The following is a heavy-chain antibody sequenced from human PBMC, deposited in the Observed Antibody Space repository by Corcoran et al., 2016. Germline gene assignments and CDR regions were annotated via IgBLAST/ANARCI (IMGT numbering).Heavy chain of an antibody. J-gene: IGHJ6*02. Sequence: QVQLVQSGAEVKKPGASVKVSCKASGYTFTSYGISWVRQAPGQGLEWMGWISAYNGNINYAQKLQGRVTMTTDTSTSTAYMELRSLRSDDTAVYYCARDLGLAAAGKGAGMDVWGQGTTVTVSS. CDR3: ARDLGLAAAGKGAGMDV. D-gene: IGHD6-13*01. V-gene: IGHV1-18*01. CDR2: ISAYNGNI. CDR1: GYTFTSYG.